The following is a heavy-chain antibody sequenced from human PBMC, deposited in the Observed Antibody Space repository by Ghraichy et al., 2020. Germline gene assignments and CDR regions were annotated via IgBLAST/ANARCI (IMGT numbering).Heavy chain of an antibody. CDR2: IYFSGST. CDR1: GGSISSYY. V-gene: IGHV4-59*01. Sequence: SETLSLTCTVSGGSISSYYWSWIRQPPGKGLEWIGYIYFSGSTNYNPTLKSRVTISVDTSKNQFSLKLSSVTAADTAVYYCARHLAVYVGFDPWGQGTLVTVSS. D-gene: IGHD5/OR15-5a*01. CDR3: ARHLAVYVGFDP. J-gene: IGHJ5*02.